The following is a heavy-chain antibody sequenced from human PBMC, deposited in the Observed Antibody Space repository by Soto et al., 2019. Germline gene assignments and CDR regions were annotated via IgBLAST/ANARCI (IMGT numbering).Heavy chain of an antibody. CDR1: GGSFGGYY. Sequence: SETLCLTCAVYGGSFGGYYWSWIRQPPGKGLEWIGEINHSGSTNYNPSLKSRVTISVDTSKNQFSLKLSSVTAADTAVYYCARDLDCSGGSCYPKGAFDIWGQGTMVTVSS. V-gene: IGHV4-34*01. J-gene: IGHJ3*02. D-gene: IGHD2-15*01. CDR2: INHSGST. CDR3: ARDLDCSGGSCYPKGAFDI.